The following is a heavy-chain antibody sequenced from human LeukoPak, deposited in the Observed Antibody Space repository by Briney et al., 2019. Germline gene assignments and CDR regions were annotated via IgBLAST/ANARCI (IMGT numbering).Heavy chain of an antibody. CDR3: ARDSSGSSFKFLDL. J-gene: IGHJ5*02. CDR1: GASISSGNYY. D-gene: IGHD3-22*01. Sequence: SETLSLTCIVSGASISSGNYYWTWIRQPPGKGLEWIAYIHSSGRTNYNPSLNSRVTISLDPSKSQFSLRLSSVTAADTAVYYCARDSSGSSFKFLDLWGQGTLVTVSS. V-gene: IGHV4-61*01. CDR2: IHSSGRT.